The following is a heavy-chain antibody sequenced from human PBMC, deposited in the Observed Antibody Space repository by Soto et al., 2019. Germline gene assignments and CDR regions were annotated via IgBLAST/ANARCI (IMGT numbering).Heavy chain of an antibody. Sequence: QVQLVQSGAEVKKPGSSVKVSCKASGGTFSSYAISWVRQAPGQGLEWMGGIIPIFGTANYAKKFQGRVTITADESTSTAYMELSSLRAEDTGVYYCARAQVSDDSSGYPFDYWGQGTLVTGSS. J-gene: IGHJ4*02. D-gene: IGHD3-22*01. CDR3: ARAQVSDDSSGYPFDY. CDR1: GGTFSSYA. CDR2: IIPIFGTA. V-gene: IGHV1-69*19.